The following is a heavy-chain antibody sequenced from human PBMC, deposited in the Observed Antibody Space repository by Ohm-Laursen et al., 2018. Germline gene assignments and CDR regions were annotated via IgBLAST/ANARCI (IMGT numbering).Heavy chain of an antibody. Sequence: ASVKVSCKASGYTFTSYGISWVRQAPGQGLEWMGWISAYNGNTNYAQKLQGRVTMTTDTSTSTAYMELRSLRSDDTAVYYCAYGYSSGWYGGYYGMDVWGQGTTVTVSS. CDR2: ISAYNGNT. CDR3: AYGYSSGWYGGYYGMDV. V-gene: IGHV1-18*01. J-gene: IGHJ6*02. D-gene: IGHD6-19*01. CDR1: GYTFTSYG.